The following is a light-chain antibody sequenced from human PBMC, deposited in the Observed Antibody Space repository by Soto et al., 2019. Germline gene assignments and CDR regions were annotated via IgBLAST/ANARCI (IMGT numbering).Light chain of an antibody. CDR1: QDISNY. CDR3: QQYDNLLFT. Sequence: DLQMTQSPSSLSASVGDRVTITCQASQDISNYLNWYQQKPGKAPKHLIYDASNLETGVPSRFSGSGSGTDFTFTISSLQPEDIATYYCQQYDNLLFTFGPGTKVDIK. CDR2: DAS. V-gene: IGKV1-33*01. J-gene: IGKJ3*01.